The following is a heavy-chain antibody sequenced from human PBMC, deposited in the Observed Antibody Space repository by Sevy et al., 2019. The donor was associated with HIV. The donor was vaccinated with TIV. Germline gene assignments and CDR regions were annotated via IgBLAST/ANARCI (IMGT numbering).Heavy chain of an antibody. V-gene: IGHV1-18*01. Sequence: ASVKVSCKASGYTFSSYGISWVRQAPGHGLEWMGWILTYNGNTNYAQNLQGRVTMTTDTSTNTAYMELRNLRSEDTAVYYCAGEGGSGWPHWGQGTLVTVSS. D-gene: IGHD6-19*01. CDR1: GYTFSSYG. CDR2: ILTYNGNT. CDR3: AGEGGSGWPH. J-gene: IGHJ4*02.